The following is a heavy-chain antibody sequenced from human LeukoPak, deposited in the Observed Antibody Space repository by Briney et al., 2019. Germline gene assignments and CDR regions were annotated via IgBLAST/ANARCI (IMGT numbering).Heavy chain of an antibody. V-gene: IGHV4-59*01. D-gene: IGHD3-16*01. CDR1: GGAITNYY. CDR3: AREQIGYEDSPSASDY. J-gene: IGHJ4*02. Sequence: PSETLSLTCGVSGGAITNYYWNWIRQAPGKGLEWLGYIYYTGSTTYNPSVKSRITISLDTSKKQISLKLRSVTAADTAVYYCAREQIGYEDSPSASDYWGQGTLVTVSS. CDR2: IYYTGST.